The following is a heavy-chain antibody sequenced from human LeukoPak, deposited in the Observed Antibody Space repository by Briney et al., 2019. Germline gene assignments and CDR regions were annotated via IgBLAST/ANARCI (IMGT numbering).Heavy chain of an antibody. J-gene: IGHJ4*02. D-gene: IGHD5-24*01. CDR3: ARVFRDGGLYYFDS. Sequence: SETLSLTCTVSGGSISSYYWSWLRQPAGKGLEWLGRIYSSGSTNYNPSLQSRVTMSVDTSKNQFSLKLSSVTAADTALYYCARVFRDGGLYYFDSWGQGTLVTVSS. CDR2: IYSSGST. CDR1: GGSISSYY. V-gene: IGHV4-4*07.